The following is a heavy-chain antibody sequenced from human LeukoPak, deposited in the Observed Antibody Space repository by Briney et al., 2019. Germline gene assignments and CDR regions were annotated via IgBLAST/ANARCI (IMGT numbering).Heavy chain of an antibody. J-gene: IGHJ5*02. D-gene: IGHD6-6*01. Sequence: KSSETLSLTCTVSGGSISSSSYYWDWMRQSPGKGLEWIGSIYYSGSTYYNPSLKSRVSISVDTSKNQLSLKLSTVTAADTAVYYCGRRQYGTSPVDPWGQGTLVTVSS. CDR2: IYYSGST. V-gene: IGHV4-39*01. CDR3: GRRQYGTSPVDP. CDR1: GGSISSSSYY.